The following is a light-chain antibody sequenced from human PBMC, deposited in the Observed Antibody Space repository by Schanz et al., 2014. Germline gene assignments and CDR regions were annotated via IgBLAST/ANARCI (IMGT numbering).Light chain of an antibody. CDR3: QQYGSSRT. J-gene: IGKJ1*01. CDR1: QSVSNY. V-gene: IGKV3-20*01. Sequence: EIVLTQSPGTLSLSPGERATLSCRASQSVSNYLAWYQQKPGQAPRLLMYGVSNRATGIPDRFSGSGSGTDFTLTISRLEPEDFAVYYCQQYGSSRTFGQGTKVEIK. CDR2: GVS.